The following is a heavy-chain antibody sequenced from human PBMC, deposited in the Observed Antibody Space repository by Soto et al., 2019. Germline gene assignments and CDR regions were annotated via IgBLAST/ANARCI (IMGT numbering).Heavy chain of an antibody. Sequence: EVQLLDSGGDLVQPGGSLRLSCAASGFTFNNYDMSWVRQAPGKGLEWVSTLSDTTYYADSVRGRFTISRDTSGSTLYLQMNILGVDDTAVYYCARSLGPSRHFFDHWGQGTLVTVSS. J-gene: IGHJ4*02. CDR1: GFTFNNYD. CDR2: LSDTT. CDR3: ARSLGPSRHFFDH. D-gene: IGHD3-16*01. V-gene: IGHV3-23*01.